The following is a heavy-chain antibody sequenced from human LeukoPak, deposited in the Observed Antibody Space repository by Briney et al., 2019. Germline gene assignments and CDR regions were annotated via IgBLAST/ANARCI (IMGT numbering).Heavy chain of an antibody. D-gene: IGHD2-2*02. CDR1: GGTFSSYA. J-gene: IGHJ5*02. CDR3: ARGYCSSTSCYIDWFDP. Sequence: SVKVSCKASGGTFSSYAISWVRQAPGQGLEWMGGIIPIFGTANYAQKFQGRVTITTDESTSTAYMELSSLRSKDTAVYYCARGYCSSTSCYIDWFDPWGQGTLVTVSS. V-gene: IGHV1-69*05. CDR2: IIPIFGTA.